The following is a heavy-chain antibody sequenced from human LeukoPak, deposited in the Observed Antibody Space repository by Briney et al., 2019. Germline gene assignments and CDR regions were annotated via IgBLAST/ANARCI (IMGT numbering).Heavy chain of an antibody. CDR1: GGSISSYY. V-gene: IGHV4-59*01. CDR3: ARVVSSTSCFDY. CDR2: IYYSGST. D-gene: IGHD2-2*01. Sequence: SETLSLACTVSGGSISSYYWSWIPQPPGKGLESIGYIYYSGSTNYNPSLKSRVTISVDTSKNQFSLKLSSVTAADTAVYYCARVVSSTSCFDYWGQGTLVTVSS. J-gene: IGHJ4*02.